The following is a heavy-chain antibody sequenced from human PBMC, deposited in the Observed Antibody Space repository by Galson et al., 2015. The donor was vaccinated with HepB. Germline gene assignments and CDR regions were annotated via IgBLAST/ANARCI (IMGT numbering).Heavy chain of an antibody. CDR1: GGTFSSYA. CDR2: IIPIFGTA. V-gene: IGHV1-69*13. D-gene: IGHD2-2*02. J-gene: IGHJ6*03. CDR3: ARVERSQLLYRVSYYMDV. Sequence: SVKVSCKASGGTFSSYAISWVRQAPGQGLEWMGGIIPIFGTANYAQKFQGRVTITADESTSTAYMELSSLRSEDTAVYYCARVERSQLLYRVSYYMDVWGKGTTVTVSS.